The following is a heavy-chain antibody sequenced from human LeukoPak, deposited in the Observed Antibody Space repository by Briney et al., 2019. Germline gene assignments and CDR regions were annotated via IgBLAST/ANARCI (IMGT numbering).Heavy chain of an antibody. CDR1: GFTFSTYA. D-gene: IGHD6-13*01. V-gene: IGHV3-23*01. CDR2: ISATGGST. CDR3: ARSFLSIAAAATDY. J-gene: IGHJ4*02. Sequence: PGASLRLSCAASGFTFSTYAMSWVRQAPGKGLEWVSGISATGGSTYYADSVKGRFTISRDNAKNSLYLQMNSLRAEDTAVYYCARSFLSIAAAATDYWGQGTLVTVSS.